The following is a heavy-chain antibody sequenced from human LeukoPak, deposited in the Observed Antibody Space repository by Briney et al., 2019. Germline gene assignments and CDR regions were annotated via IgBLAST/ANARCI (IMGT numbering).Heavy chain of an antibody. CDR2: LYYRGST. CDR3: ARHGVNQNYDY. J-gene: IGHJ4*02. D-gene: IGHD2-21*01. CDR1: GGSISSTSYY. Sequence: SETLSLTCTVSGGSISSTSYYWGWIRQSPGKGLEWIGNLYYRGSTYYNPSLKSRVTISLDTSENQFSLKLNSVTAADTAVYYCARHGVNQNYDYWGRGTLVAVSS. V-gene: IGHV4-39*01.